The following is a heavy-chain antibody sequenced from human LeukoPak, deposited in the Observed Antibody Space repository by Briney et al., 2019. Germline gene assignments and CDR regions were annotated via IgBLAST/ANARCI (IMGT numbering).Heavy chain of an antibody. CDR3: ARDLLIGFYYDFWSGYYGMDV. CDR2: ISGSGGST. V-gene: IGHV3-23*01. J-gene: IGHJ6*02. Sequence: GGSLRLSCAASGFTFSSYAMSWVRQAPGKGLEWVSAISGSGGSTYYADSVKGRFTISRDNSKNTLYLQMNSLRAEDTAVYYCARDLLIGFYYDFWSGYYGMDVWGQGTTVTVSS. CDR1: GFTFSSYA. D-gene: IGHD3-3*01.